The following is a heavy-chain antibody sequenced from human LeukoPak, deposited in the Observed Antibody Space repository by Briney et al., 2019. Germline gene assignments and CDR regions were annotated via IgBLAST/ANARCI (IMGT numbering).Heavy chain of an antibody. V-gene: IGHV4-34*01. CDR3: ARGQYYGSGYYYYYYMDV. CDR2: INHSGST. CDR1: GGSFSGYY. J-gene: IGHJ6*03. Sequence: PSETLSLTCAVYGGSFSGYYWSWIRQPPGKGLEWIGEINHSGSTNYNPSLKSRVTISVDTSKNQFSLKLSSVTAADTAVYYCARGQYYGSGYYYYYYMDVWGKGTTVTVSS. D-gene: IGHD3-10*01.